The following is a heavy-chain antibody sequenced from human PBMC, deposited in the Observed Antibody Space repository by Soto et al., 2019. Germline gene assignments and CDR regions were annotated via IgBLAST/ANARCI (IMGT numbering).Heavy chain of an antibody. CDR3: AKDIRGSIYGDYGGGAFDI. J-gene: IGHJ3*02. CDR2: ISWNSGSI. D-gene: IGHD4-17*01. Sequence: EVQLEESGGGLVQPGRSLRLSCAASGFTFDDYAMHWVRQAPGKGLEWVSGISWNSGSIGYADSVKGRFTISRDNAKNSLYLQMNSLRAEDTALYYCAKDIRGSIYGDYGGGAFDIWGQGTMVTVSS. V-gene: IGHV3-9*01. CDR1: GFTFDDYA.